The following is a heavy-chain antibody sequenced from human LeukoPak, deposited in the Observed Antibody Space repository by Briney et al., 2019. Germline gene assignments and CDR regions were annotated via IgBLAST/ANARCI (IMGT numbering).Heavy chain of an antibody. CDR2: IHYSGDS. Sequence: PSETLSLTCSVSGASISSDYWSWIRQPPGKGLEWMGYIHYSGDSNYNPSLKSRVTMSIDTSNNQFSLKLTSVTTADTAVYYCARYSRKGDYILDYWGQGTLVTVSS. CDR3: ARYSRKGDYILDY. CDR1: GASISSDY. J-gene: IGHJ4*02. D-gene: IGHD4-17*01. V-gene: IGHV4-59*01.